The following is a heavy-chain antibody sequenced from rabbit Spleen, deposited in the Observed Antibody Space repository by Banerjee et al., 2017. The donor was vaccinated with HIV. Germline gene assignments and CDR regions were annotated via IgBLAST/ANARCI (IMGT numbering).Heavy chain of an antibody. D-gene: IGHD1-1*01. CDR2: IGSTTEST. V-gene: IGHV1S45*01. J-gene: IGHJ4*01. CDR3: TRDSGSGPYIDGYFNL. CDR1: GFDFSSSYW. Sequence: QEQLVESGGGLVQPEGSLTLTCKASGFDFSSSYWICWVRQAPGKGLEWIGCIGSTTESTWYVSWATGRFTISKTSSTTVTLRMTSLTVADTATYFCTRDSGSGPYIDGYFNLWGPGTLVTV.